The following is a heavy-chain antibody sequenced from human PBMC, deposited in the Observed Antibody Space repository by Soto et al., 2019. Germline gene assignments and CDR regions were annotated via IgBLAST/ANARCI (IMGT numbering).Heavy chain of an antibody. D-gene: IGHD3-10*01. J-gene: IGHJ6*02. Sequence: GGSLRLSCESSGFPFSNYDMHLVRTGTGKGLEWVSGIISSCDPDYSDSVEGLSPISRNNAKNSLFLKINSLGAEDRAVYYCERDQFLFRGIFPYSFGMDVGGQGTTVTGSS. CDR1: GFPFSNYD. V-gene: IGHV3-13*05. CDR3: ERDQFLFRGIFPYSFGMDV. CDR2: IISSCDP.